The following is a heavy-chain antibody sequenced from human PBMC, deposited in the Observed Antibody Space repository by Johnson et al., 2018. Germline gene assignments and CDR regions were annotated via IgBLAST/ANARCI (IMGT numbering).Heavy chain of an antibody. D-gene: IGHD5-24*01. J-gene: IGHJ1*01. Sequence: VQLVQSGGGLVQPGGSLRLSCAASGFTFRSYAMTWVRQAPGRGLEWVSSITFIGDTSYYADSVKGRFTISRDISKNTLYLQMNSLRAEDTAVSFCAKDPHGYSGYRYFQEWGQGTLGTVAS. V-gene: IGHV3-23*04. CDR1: GFTFRSYA. CDR2: ITFIGDTS. CDR3: AKDPHGYSGYRYFQE.